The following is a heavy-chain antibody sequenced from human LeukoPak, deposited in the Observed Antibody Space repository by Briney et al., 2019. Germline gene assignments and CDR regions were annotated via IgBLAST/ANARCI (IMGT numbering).Heavy chain of an antibody. Sequence: PGGSLRLPCAASGFTFSSYAMSWVRQAPGKGLEWVSAISGSGGSTYYADSVKGRFTISRDNSKNTLYLQMNSLRAEDTAVYYCANSGYSYGVWYFDYWGQGTLVTVSS. CDR3: ANSGYSYGVWYFDY. V-gene: IGHV3-23*01. CDR2: ISGSGGST. D-gene: IGHD5-18*01. J-gene: IGHJ4*02. CDR1: GFTFSSYA.